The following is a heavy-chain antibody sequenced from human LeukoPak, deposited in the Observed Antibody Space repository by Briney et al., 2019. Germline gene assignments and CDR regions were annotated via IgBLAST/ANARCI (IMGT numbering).Heavy chain of an antibody. D-gene: IGHD3-10*02. CDR2: ISSSSSTI. CDR3: AELGITMIGGV. CDR1: GFIFSSYS. J-gene: IGHJ6*04. V-gene: IGHV3-48*04. Sequence: GGSLRLSCAVSGFIFSSYSMNWVRQAPGKGLEWVSYISSSSSTIYYADSVKGRFTISRDNAKNSLYLQMNSLGAEDTAVYYCAELGITMIGGVWGKGTTVTISS.